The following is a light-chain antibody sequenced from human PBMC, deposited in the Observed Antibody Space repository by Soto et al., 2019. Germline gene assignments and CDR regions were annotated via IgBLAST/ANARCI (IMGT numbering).Light chain of an antibody. CDR3: QKYNLAPFT. J-gene: IGKJ5*01. Sequence: DIQVTQSPSSLSASVGDRVSITCRASQGISNHLAWYRQKPGKVPELLIYAASTLQSGVPSRFSGSGSGTEFTLTINGLQPEDVATYYCQKYNLAPFTFGQGTRLEIK. CDR1: QGISNH. CDR2: AAS. V-gene: IGKV1-27*01.